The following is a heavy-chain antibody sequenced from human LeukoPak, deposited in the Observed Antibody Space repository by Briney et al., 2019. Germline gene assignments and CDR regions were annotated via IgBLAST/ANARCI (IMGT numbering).Heavy chain of an antibody. CDR3: ATRGSYGGPNLVY. J-gene: IGHJ4*02. V-gene: IGHV1-69*02. CDR2: IIPILGIA. D-gene: IGHD4-23*01. CDR1: GGAFSSYT. Sequence: SVKVSCKASGGAFSSYTISWVRQAPGQGLEWMGRIIPILGIANYAQKFQGRVTITADKSTSTAYMELSSLRSEDTAVYYCATRGSYGGPNLVYWGQGTLVTVSS.